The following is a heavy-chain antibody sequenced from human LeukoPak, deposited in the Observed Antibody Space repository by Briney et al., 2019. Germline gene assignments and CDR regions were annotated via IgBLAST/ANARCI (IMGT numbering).Heavy chain of an antibody. V-gene: IGHV1-69*04. CDR1: GGTFSSYA. CDR2: IIPILGIA. J-gene: IGHJ6*02. D-gene: IGHD4-17*01. Sequence: SVKVSCKASGGTFSSYAISWVRQAPGQGLEWMGRIIPILGIANYAQKFQGRVTITADKSTSTAYMELSSLRSEDTAVYYCARSGFYGDYAEGYGMDVWGQGTTVTVSS. CDR3: ARSGFYGDYAEGYGMDV.